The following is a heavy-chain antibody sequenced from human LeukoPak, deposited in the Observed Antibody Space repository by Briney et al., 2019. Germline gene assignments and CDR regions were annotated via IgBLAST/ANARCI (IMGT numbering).Heavy chain of an antibody. CDR3: ARLWARVDY. Sequence: TSETLSLTCTVSGGSIRSGDFYWSWIRQPPGKGLEWIGSIYYSGSTYYNPSLKSRVTISVDTSKNQFSLKLSSVTAADTAVYYCARLWARVDYWGQGTLVTVSS. J-gene: IGHJ4*02. V-gene: IGHV4-39*01. D-gene: IGHD7-27*01. CDR1: GGSIRSGDFY. CDR2: IYYSGST.